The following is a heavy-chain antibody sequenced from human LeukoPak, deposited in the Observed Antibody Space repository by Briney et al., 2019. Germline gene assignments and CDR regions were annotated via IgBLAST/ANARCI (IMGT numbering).Heavy chain of an antibody. J-gene: IGHJ4*02. CDR1: GFTFDDYA. V-gene: IGHV3-9*03. CDR2: ISWNSGSI. CDR3: AKDAKKYCSSTSCYRSLDY. D-gene: IGHD2-2*01. Sequence: GGSLRLSCAASGFTFDDYAMHWVRQAPGKGLEWVSGISWNSGSIGYADSVKGRFTISRDNAKNSLYLQMNSLRAEDMALYYCAKDAKKYCSSTSCYRSLDYWGQGTLVTVPS.